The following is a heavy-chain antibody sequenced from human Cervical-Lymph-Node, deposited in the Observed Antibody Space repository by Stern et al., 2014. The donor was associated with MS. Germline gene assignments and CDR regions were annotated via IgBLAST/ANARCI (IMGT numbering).Heavy chain of an antibody. CDR2: ISTDTGGA. D-gene: IGHD1-26*01. CDR3: ARDRGSHSDY. V-gene: IGHV1-2*02. CDR1: GYSFTAYF. Sequence: QVQLVESGAEVKKPGASVKVSCKASGYSFTAYFIHWVRQAPGQGLEWMGLISTDTGGANYAQRFQGRVTMTRDTSISTTYMELSRLRSDDTAVYYCARDRGSHSDYWGQGTLVTVSS. J-gene: IGHJ4*02.